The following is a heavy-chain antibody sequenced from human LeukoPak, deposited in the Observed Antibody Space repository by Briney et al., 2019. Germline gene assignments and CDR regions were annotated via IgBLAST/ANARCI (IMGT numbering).Heavy chain of an antibody. CDR1: GFTLSSHW. J-gene: IGHJ4*02. D-gene: IGHD1-7*01. Sequence: GGSLRLSCAASGFTLSSHWMTWVRQAPGKGLEWVANINQDGSAKYHVDSVKGRFTISRDNAKNSMYLQMNRLRVEDTAVYYCARWEIRGTAHQLDYWGQGTLVTVSS. CDR3: ARWEIRGTAHQLDY. CDR2: INQDGSAK. V-gene: IGHV3-7*01.